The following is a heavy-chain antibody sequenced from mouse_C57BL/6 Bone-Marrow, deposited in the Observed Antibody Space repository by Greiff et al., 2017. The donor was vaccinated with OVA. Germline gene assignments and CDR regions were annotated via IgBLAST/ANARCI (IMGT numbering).Heavy chain of an antibody. J-gene: IGHJ2*01. CDR2: IHPNSGST. CDR1: GYTFTSYW. CDR3: ARGSYGNFFDY. V-gene: IGHV1-64*01. D-gene: IGHD2-1*01. Sequence: VQLQQPGAELVKPGASVKLSCKASGYTFTSYWMHWVKQRPGQGLEWIGMIHPNSGSTNYNEKFKSKATLTVDKSSSPAYMQLSSLTSEDSAVYYCARGSYGNFFDYWGQGTTLTVSS.